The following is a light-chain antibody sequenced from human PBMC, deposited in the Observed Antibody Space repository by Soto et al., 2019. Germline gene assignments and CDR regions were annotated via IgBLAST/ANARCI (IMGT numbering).Light chain of an antibody. CDR3: QQSYSRPRT. CDR2: TTS. Sequence: DIQMTQSPSSLSASVGDRVTITCRSSQSISTYLNWYQQKPGKAPNLLIYTTSNLESGVPSRFSGSGSATDFTLTINSLQPEDFATYFCQQSYSRPRTFGQGTKVEVK. CDR1: QSISTY. J-gene: IGKJ1*01. V-gene: IGKV1-39*01.